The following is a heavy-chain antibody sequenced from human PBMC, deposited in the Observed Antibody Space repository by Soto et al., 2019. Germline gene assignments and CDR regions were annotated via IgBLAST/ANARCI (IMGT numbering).Heavy chain of an antibody. D-gene: IGHD5-12*01. Sequence: LPLTCAVYGGSFSGYYWSWIRQPPGKGLEWIGEINHSGSTNYNPSLKSRVTISVDTSKNQFSLKLSSVTAADTAVYYCARRGYSGYDSRYYFDYWGRGTLVTVSS. V-gene: IGHV4-34*01. CDR2: INHSGST. J-gene: IGHJ4*02. CDR1: GGSFSGYY. CDR3: ARRGYSGYDSRYYFDY.